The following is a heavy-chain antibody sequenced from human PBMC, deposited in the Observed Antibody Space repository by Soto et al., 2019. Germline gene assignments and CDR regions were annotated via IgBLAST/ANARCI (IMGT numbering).Heavy chain of an antibody. V-gene: IGHV1-18*01. J-gene: IGHJ4*02. CDR2: IGPSSGNT. CDR1: GGTFSSYT. Sequence: ASVKVSCKASGGTFSSYTISWVRQAPGQGLEWVGWIGPSSGNTDSARNLQGRVTMTTDTSTSTAYMELRSLRSDDTAVYYCARDTGNFFDYWGRGTLVTVSS. CDR3: ARDTGNFFDY.